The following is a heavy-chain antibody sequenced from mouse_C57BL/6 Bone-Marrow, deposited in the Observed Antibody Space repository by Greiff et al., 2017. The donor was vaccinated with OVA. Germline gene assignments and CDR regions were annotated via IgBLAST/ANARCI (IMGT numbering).Heavy chain of an antibody. V-gene: IGHV5-9-1*02. CDR3: TRLLDAMDY. J-gene: IGHJ4*01. Sequence: EVQGVDSGEGLVKPGGSLKLSCAASGFTFSSYAMSWVRQTPENRLEWVAYISSGGDYIYYADTVKGRFTISRDNARNTLYLQMSSLKSEDTAMYYCTRLLDAMDYWGQGTSVTVSS. CDR1: GFTFSSYA. D-gene: IGHD2-1*01. CDR2: ISSGGDYI.